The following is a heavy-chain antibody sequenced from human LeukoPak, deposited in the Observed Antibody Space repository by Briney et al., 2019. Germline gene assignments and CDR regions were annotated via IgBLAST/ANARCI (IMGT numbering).Heavy chain of an antibody. J-gene: IGHJ3*01. CDR1: GYSFTSYW. D-gene: IGHD4-11*01. Sequence: GESLKISCKGSGYSFTSYWIAWVRQMPGKGLEWMGIIYPGDSDTTYSPSFQGHVIISVDKSFSTAYLLWSSLTASDTAIYYCARQMTAITTYDAFDLWGQGTMVTVSS. CDR2: IYPGDSDT. V-gene: IGHV5-51*01. CDR3: ARQMTAITTYDAFDL.